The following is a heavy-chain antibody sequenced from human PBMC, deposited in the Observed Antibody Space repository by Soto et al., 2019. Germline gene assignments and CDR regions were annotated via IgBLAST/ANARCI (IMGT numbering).Heavy chain of an antibody. CDR2: IFPLTDIP. J-gene: IGHJ4*02. CDR1: GGTFRNYP. CDR3: ARGPLVFLNNFES. Sequence: QVQLVQSGAEVKKPGSSVKVSCKASGGTFRNYPINWVRQAPGQGLEWMGSIFPLTDIPDYAQNFQARLTISADKSTNTAYMELSSLTSDDTAMYFCARGPLVFLNNFESWGQGTLVTVSS. V-gene: IGHV1-69*02.